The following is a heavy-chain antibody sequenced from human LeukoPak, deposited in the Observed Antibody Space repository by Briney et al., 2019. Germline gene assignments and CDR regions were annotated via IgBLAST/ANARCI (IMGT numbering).Heavy chain of an antibody. V-gene: IGHV5-51*01. CDR3: ARLAPDYADYWFDP. CDR2: IYPGDSDT. Sequence: GESLKISCKGSGYGFNSHWIGWVRQMPGKGLEWMGIIYPGDSDTRYSPSFQGQVTISADKSINTAYLQWRSLKASDTAMYYCARLAPDYADYWFDPWGQGTLVTVSS. D-gene: IGHD4-17*01. CDR1: GYGFNSHW. J-gene: IGHJ5*02.